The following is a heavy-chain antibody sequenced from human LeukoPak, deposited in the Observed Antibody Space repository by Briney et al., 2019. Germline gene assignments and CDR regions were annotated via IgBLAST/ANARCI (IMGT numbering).Heavy chain of an antibody. V-gene: IGHV1-46*01. D-gene: IGHD3-22*01. CDR2: INPSGGST. CDR1: GYTFTSYY. J-gene: IGHJ3*02. CDR3: ARVSSWYDSSGRDTFDI. Sequence: ASVKVSCKASGYTFTSYYMHWVRQAPGQGLEWMGIINPSGGSTSYAQKFQGRVTMTRDTSTSTVYMELSSLRSEDTAVYYCARVSSWYDSSGRDTFDIWGQGTMVTVSS.